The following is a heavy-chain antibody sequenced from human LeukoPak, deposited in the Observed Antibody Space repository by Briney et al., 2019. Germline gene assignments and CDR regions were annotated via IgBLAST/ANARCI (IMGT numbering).Heavy chain of an antibody. CDR1: GFTFSSYA. CDR3: ARDRTGIAGDAFDI. J-gene: IGHJ3*02. CDR2: ISYDGSNK. Sequence: GRSLRLSCAASGFTFSSYAMHWVRQAPGKGLEWVAVISYDGSNKYYADSVKGRFTISRDNSKNTLYLQMNSLRAEDTAVYYCARDRTGIAGDAFDIWGQGTMVTVSS. D-gene: IGHD6-13*01. V-gene: IGHV3-30-3*01.